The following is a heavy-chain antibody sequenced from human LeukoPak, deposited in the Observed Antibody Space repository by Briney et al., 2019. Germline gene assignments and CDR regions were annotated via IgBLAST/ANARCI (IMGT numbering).Heavy chain of an antibody. D-gene: IGHD6-19*01. V-gene: IGHV3-9*01. J-gene: IGHJ4*02. CDR3: AKVRGTYSSGYLFDY. CDR2: ISWNSGYI. CDR1: GFTFDNNA. Sequence: GGSLRLSCAASGFTFDNNAMHWVRQPPGRGLEWLSIISWNSGYIGYADSVKGRFTISRDNAKNSLYLQMNSLRAEDTAFYYCAKVRGTYSSGYLFDYWGQGALVTVSS.